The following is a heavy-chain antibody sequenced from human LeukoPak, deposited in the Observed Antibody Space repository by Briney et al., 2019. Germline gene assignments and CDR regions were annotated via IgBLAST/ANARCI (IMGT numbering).Heavy chain of an antibody. CDR1: GYTFTGNY. J-gene: IGHJ4*02. CDR2: INPSGGST. D-gene: IGHD2-15*01. Sequence: ASVKVSCKASGYTFTGNYMHWVRQAPGQGLEWMGIINPSGGSTNYAQKFQGRVTMTRDTSTSTVYMELSSLRSEDTAVYYCARAVGIVVVVVATLDYWGQGTLVTVSS. CDR3: ARAVGIVVVVVATLDY. V-gene: IGHV1-46*01.